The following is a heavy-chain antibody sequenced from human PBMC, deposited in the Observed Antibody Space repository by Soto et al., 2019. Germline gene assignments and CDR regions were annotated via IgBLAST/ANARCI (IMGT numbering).Heavy chain of an antibody. D-gene: IGHD5-18*01. J-gene: IGHJ6*02. CDR2: IKSKTDGGTT. CDR3: TTDRGYSYPILGDYGMDV. V-gene: IGHV3-15*01. CDR1: GFTFSNAW. Sequence: GGSLSLSCAASGFTFSNAWMSWVRQAPGKGLEWVGRIKSKTDGGTTDYAAPVKGRFTISRDDSKNTLYLQMNSLKTEDTAVYYCTTDRGYSYPILGDYGMDVWGQGTTVTVSS.